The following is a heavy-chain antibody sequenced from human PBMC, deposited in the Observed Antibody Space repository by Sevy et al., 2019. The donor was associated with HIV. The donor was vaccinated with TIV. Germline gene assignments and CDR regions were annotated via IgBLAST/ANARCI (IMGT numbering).Heavy chain of an antibody. CDR1: GFTFSDYY. Sequence: GGSLRLSCAASGFTFSDYYMSWIRQAPGKGLEWVSYISSSGSTIYYADSVKGRFTISRDNAKNSLYLQMNSQRAEDTAVYYCARVVGYYGSGSYSWETYFYYGMDVWGQGTTVTVSS. D-gene: IGHD3-10*01. CDR3: ARVVGYYGSGSYSWETYFYYGMDV. CDR2: ISSSGSTI. J-gene: IGHJ6*02. V-gene: IGHV3-11*01.